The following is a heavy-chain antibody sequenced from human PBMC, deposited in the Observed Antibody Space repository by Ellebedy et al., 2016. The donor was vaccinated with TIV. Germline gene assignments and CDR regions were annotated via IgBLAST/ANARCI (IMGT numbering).Heavy chain of an antibody. CDR2: INPSGGST. Sequence: ASVKVSCKASGYTFTKYYMHWVRQAPGQGLEWMGMINPSGGSTSYAQKFQGRVTMTRDTSTSTVYMELSSLRSEDTAVYYCTCLQLGIADYFDYWGQGALVTVSP. J-gene: IGHJ4*02. CDR3: TCLQLGIADYFDY. V-gene: IGHV1-46*01. D-gene: IGHD6-13*01. CDR1: GYTFTKYY.